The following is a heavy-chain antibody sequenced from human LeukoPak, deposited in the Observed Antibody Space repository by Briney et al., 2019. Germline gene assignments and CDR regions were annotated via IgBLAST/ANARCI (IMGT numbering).Heavy chain of an antibody. D-gene: IGHD1-26*01. V-gene: IGHV5-51*01. Sequence: GESLKISCKGSGYSFTSYWIGWVRQMPGKGLEWMGIIYPGDSDTRYSPSFQGQVTISADKSISTAYLQRSSLKASDTAMYYCARHTGDLSGSYSFDYWGQGTLVTVSS. J-gene: IGHJ4*02. CDR3: ARHTGDLSGSYSFDY. CDR2: IYPGDSDT. CDR1: GYSFTSYW.